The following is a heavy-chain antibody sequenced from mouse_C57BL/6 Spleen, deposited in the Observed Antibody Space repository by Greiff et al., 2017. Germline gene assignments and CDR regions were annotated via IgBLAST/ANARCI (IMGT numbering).Heavy chain of an antibody. CDR2: INPNNGGT. D-gene: IGHD4-1*02. Sequence: VQLQQSGPELVKPGASVKMSCKASGYTFTDYNMHWVKQSHGKSLEWIGYINPNNGGTSYNQKFKGKATLTVNKSSSTAYMELRSLTSEDSAVYYCARFNWDKAWFACWGQGALVTVSA. V-gene: IGHV1-22*01. J-gene: IGHJ3*01. CDR1: GYTFTDYN. CDR3: ARFNWDKAWFAC.